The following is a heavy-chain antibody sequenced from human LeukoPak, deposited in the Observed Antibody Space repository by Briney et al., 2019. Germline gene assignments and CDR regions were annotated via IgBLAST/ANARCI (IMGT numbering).Heavy chain of an antibody. J-gene: IGHJ4*02. D-gene: IGHD4-23*01. Sequence: GGSLRLSCAASGFTFSSYAMSWVRQAPGKGLEWVSAISGSGGSTYYADSVKGRFTISRDNSKNTLYLQVNSLRAEDTAVYYCAKDLSPYGGNSVTDYWGQGTLVTVSS. CDR1: GFTFSSYA. V-gene: IGHV3-23*01. CDR2: ISGSGGST. CDR3: AKDLSPYGGNSVTDY.